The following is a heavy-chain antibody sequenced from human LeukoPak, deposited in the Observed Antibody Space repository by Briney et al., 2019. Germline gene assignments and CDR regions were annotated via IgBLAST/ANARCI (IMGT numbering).Heavy chain of an antibody. V-gene: IGHV4-61*02. Sequence: SETLSLTRTVSGGSISSGSYSWSWIRQPAGKGLEWIGRIYTSGSTNYNPSLKSRVTISVDTSKNQFSLKLSSVTAADTAVYYCAREGAPRQQLAFDYWGQGTLVTVSS. CDR1: GGSISSGSYS. CDR3: AREGAPRQQLAFDY. J-gene: IGHJ4*02. D-gene: IGHD6-13*01. CDR2: IYTSGST.